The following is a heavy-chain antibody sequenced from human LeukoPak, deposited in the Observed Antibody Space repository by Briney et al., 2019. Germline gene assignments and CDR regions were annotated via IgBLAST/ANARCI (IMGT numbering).Heavy chain of an antibody. CDR3: AKDLFPYSSSWGYYGMDV. V-gene: IGHV3-30*18. CDR2: ISYDGSNK. J-gene: IGHJ6*04. Sequence: GRSLRLSCAASGFTFSSYGMHWVRQAPGKGLEWVAVISYDGSNKYYADSVKGQFTISRDNSKNTLYLQMNSLRAEDTAVYYCAKDLFPYSSSWGYYGMDVWGKGTTVTVSS. D-gene: IGHD6-13*01. CDR1: GFTFSSYG.